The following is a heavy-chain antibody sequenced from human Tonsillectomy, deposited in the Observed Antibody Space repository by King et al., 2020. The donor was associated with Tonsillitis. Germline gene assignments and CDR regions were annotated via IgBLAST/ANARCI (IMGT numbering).Heavy chain of an antibody. CDR3: ARVVGSGYDPIDYYYYGIDV. CDR2: IDPSDSYT. J-gene: IGHJ6*02. CDR1: GYRFTTYW. Sequence: DVQLVESGAEVKKPGESLRISCKASGYRFTTYWISWVRQMPGKGLEWMGRIDPSDSYTNYSPSFQGHVTISADKSISTAYLQWSSLKASDTAMYYCARVVGSGYDPIDYYYYGIDVWGQGTTVTVSS. D-gene: IGHD5-12*01. V-gene: IGHV5-10-1*03.